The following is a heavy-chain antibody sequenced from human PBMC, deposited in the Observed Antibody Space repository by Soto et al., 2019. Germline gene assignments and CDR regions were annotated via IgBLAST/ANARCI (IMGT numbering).Heavy chain of an antibody. D-gene: IGHD2-15*01. CDR3: ARGCSGGSYYSRGTSFDP. V-gene: IGHV1-69*01. J-gene: IGHJ5*02. CDR2: IIPIFGTA. Sequence: QVQLVQSGAEVKKPGSSVKVSCKASGGTFSSYAISWVRQAPGQGLEWMGGIIPIFGTANYAQKFQGRVTITADESTSTAYMELSSLSSEDTAVYYCARGCSGGSYYSRGTSFDPWGQGTLVTVSS. CDR1: GGTFSSYA.